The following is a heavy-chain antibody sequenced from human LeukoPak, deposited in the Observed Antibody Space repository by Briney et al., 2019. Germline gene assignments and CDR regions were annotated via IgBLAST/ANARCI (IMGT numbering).Heavy chain of an antibody. CDR1: GYSFTTYW. J-gene: IGHJ4*02. CDR3: ARAGSYAFEY. V-gene: IGHV5-51*01. D-gene: IGHD5-18*01. Sequence: GESLQISCKGSGYSFTTYWIGWVRQMPAKGLEWMGIIYPGDSDIRYNPSFQGQVTISVDKSISTAYLQWSSLKASDTAMYYCARAGSYAFEYWGQGTLVTVSS. CDR2: IYPGDSDI.